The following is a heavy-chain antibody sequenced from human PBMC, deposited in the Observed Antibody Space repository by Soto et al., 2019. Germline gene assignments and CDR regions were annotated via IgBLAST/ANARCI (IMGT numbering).Heavy chain of an antibody. CDR2: ISAYNGNT. Sequence: QVQLVQSGAEVKKPGASVKVSCKASGYTFTSYGISWVRQAPGQGLEWMGWISAYNGNTNYAQKLQGRDTMTTDTSKSTAYMELRSPKSDDTAVYYCARDPGSSWYGRDYYDYVGHGTQVTVSS. CDR1: GYTFTSYG. V-gene: IGHV1-18*01. D-gene: IGHD6-13*01. J-gene: IGHJ4*01. CDR3: ARDPGSSWYGRDYYDY.